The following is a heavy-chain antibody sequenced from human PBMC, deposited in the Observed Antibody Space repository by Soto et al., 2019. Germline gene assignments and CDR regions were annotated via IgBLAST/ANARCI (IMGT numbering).Heavy chain of an antibody. Sequence: QLGGSLRLSCAASGFTFSSYAMHWVRQAPGKGLEWVAVISYDGSNKYYADSVKGRFTISRDNSKNTLYLQMNSLRAEDTAVYYCARDVGGYSYGLNWFDPWGQGTLVTVSS. CDR3: ARDVGGYSYGLNWFDP. CDR2: ISYDGSNK. CDR1: GFTFSSYA. J-gene: IGHJ5*02. V-gene: IGHV3-30-3*01. D-gene: IGHD5-18*01.